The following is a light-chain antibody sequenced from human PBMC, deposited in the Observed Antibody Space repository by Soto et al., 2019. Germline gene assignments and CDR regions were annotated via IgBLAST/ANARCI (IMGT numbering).Light chain of an antibody. J-gene: IGKJ1*01. CDR3: QQGKSLPWT. Sequence: EIQMTQSPSSVSASVGDRVTITCRASQGITSWLAWYQQKPGQAPKLLIFGASKLESGVPSRVSGSGFGTEFTHTIKSLQPVYLASYYCQQGKSLPWTFGQGTKVEIK. CDR2: GAS. V-gene: IGKV1-12*02. CDR1: QGITSW.